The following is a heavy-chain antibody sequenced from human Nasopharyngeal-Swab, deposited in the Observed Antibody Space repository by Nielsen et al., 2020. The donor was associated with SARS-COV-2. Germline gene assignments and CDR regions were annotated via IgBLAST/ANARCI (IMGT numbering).Heavy chain of an antibody. Sequence: WIRQPPGKGLEWIGEINHSGSTNYNSSLKSRVTISVDTSKNQFSLKLSSVTAADTAVYYCARLDARTIIWGGMDVWGQGTTVTVSS. CDR3: ARLDARTIIWGGMDV. CDR2: INHSGST. D-gene: IGHD3-16*01. J-gene: IGHJ6*02. V-gene: IGHV4-34*01.